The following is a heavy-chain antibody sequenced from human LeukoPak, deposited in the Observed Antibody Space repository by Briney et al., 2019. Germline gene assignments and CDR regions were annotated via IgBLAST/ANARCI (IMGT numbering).Heavy chain of an antibody. V-gene: IGHV4-31*03. CDR1: GGSLSSGGYY. D-gene: IGHD3-16*02. Sequence: SQTLSLTCTVPGGSLSSGGYYWSWIRQHPGKGLEWIGYIYYSGSTYYNPSFKSRLTTSVDTSKDQFSLRLSSVTAADTAVYYCARGRLGEFSSFDXXXQGXLXTVXS. CDR2: IYYSGST. J-gene: IGHJ4*02. CDR3: ARGRLGEFSSFDX.